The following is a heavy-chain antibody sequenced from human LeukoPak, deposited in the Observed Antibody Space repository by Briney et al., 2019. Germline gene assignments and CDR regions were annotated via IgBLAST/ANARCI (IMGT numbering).Heavy chain of an antibody. D-gene: IGHD3-10*01. J-gene: IGHJ4*02. CDR3: ARGGGITMVRGVIPTNYFDS. V-gene: IGHV4-59*01. CDR1: GGSISSYY. Sequence: PSETLSLTCTVSGGSISSYYWSWVRQPPGKGLEWIGYIYYSGSTNYNPSLKSRVTISVDTSKNQFSLKLSSVTAPGTAAYYCARGGGITMVRGVIPTNYFDSWGQGTLVTVSS. CDR2: IYYSGST.